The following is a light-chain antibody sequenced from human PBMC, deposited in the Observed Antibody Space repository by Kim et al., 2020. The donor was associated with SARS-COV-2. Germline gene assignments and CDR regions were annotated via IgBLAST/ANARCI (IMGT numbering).Light chain of an antibody. CDR2: VAS. CDR3: QQYKSYSPLT. V-gene: IGKV1-5*01. J-gene: IGKJ4*01. CDR1: QSISSW. Sequence: GDRVTITCRASQSISSWLAWYQHKPGKAPKPLIYVASSLESGIPSRFSVSGTGTEFNLTISSLQPDDFATYYCQQYKSYSPLTFGGGTKVDIK.